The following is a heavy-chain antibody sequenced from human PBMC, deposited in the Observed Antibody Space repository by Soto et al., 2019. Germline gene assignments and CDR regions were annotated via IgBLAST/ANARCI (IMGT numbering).Heavy chain of an antibody. V-gene: IGHV4-4*02. J-gene: IGHJ4*02. D-gene: IGHD1-1*01. CDR3: ARHDNRTLGSNYLDS. CDR2: MHHIGSI. Sequence: QVQLQESGPGLVKPSGTLSLTCSVSGAAISNNKWWSWVRQPPGKGLEWIGEMHHIGSIHYNASLKSRATMTLDTSQDPFSLELASVTAADTALYFCARHDNRTLGSNYLDSWGPGTLVTVSS. CDR1: GAAISNNKW.